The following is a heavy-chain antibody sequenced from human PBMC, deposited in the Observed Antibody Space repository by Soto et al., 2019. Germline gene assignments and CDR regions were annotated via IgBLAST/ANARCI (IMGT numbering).Heavy chain of an antibody. CDR2: FDPEDGET. V-gene: IGHV1-24*01. J-gene: IGHJ6*02. CDR1: GYTLTELS. CDR3: ASRYCSSTSCFWNGMDV. D-gene: IGHD2-2*01. Sequence: ASVKVSCKVSGYTLTELSMHWVRQAPGKGLEWMGGFDPEDGETIYAQKFQGRVTMTEDTSTDTAYMELSSLRSEDTAVYYCASRYCSSTSCFWNGMDVWGQGTTVTV.